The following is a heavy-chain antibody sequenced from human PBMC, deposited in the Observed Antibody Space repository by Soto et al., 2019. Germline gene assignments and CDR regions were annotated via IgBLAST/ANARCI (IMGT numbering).Heavy chain of an antibody. Sequence: EVQLSESGGGLVQPGGSLRLSCAASGFSFAGYALTWVRLAPGKGLEWVASISGGGGSTYYTDSVKGRFSISRDNSNSVVYLQMGSLTAVDTAVYYCAKTETFNGYYNAFDYWGQGTRVTVSS. D-gene: IGHD3-9*01. J-gene: IGHJ4*02. CDR1: GFSFAGYA. V-gene: IGHV3-23*01. CDR3: AKTETFNGYYNAFDY. CDR2: ISGGGGST.